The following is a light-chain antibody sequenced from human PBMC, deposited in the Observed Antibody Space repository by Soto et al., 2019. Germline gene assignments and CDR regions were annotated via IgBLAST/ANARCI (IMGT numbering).Light chain of an antibody. Sequence: EIVMTQSPATLSVSPGERATLSCRASPSVSSSLAWYQQKPGQAPRLLIYDASTRATGIPARFSGSGSGTDFTLTISSLQSADFAIYYCQQYNNWPLTFGGGTTVEIK. CDR1: PSVSSS. V-gene: IGKV3-15*01. J-gene: IGKJ4*01. CDR3: QQYNNWPLT. CDR2: DAS.